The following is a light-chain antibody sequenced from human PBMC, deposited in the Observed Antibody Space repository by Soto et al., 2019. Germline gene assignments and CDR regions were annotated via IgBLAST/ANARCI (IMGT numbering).Light chain of an antibody. CDR3: QQANSFPLT. J-gene: IGKJ4*01. CDR2: TGS. Sequence: EIQMTHSPSSVSASVGDRVRITCRARPGISNWLAWYQQKPGRAPKLLIYTGSSLQSGVPSRFSGTGSGTDFTLTISSLQPEDVATYYCQQANSFPLTFGGGTKVEIK. CDR1: PGISNW. V-gene: IGKV1-12*01.